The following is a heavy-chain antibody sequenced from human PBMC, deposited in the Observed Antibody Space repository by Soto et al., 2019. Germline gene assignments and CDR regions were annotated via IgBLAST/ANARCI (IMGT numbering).Heavy chain of an antibody. CDR2: INDSGST. CDR1: GGPFSGFY. J-gene: IGHJ4*02. CDR3: ARFRRGPAALFDKD. Sequence: QVQLQQWGAGLLKPSETLSLTCAVYGGPFSGFYWSWIRQPPGKGLEWIGEINDSGSTNYSPSLKSRVTLSVDTSKNQFSLKLSSMTAADTAVYYCARFRRGPAALFDKDWGQGILVTVSS. D-gene: IGHD2-2*01. V-gene: IGHV4-34*02.